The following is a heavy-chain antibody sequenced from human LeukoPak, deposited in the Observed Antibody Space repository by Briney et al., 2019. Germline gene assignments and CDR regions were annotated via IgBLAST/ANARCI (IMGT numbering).Heavy chain of an antibody. CDR1: GGSISSYY. CDR3: ARTLYSSSSEYGY. J-gene: IGHJ4*02. V-gene: IGHV4-59*08. Sequence: SETLSLTCTVSGGSISSYYWSWIRQPPGKGLEWIGYVSYSGSTNYDPSLKSRVTISVDTSKNQFSLKLSSVTAADTAVYYCARTLYSSSSEYGYWGQGTLVTVSS. D-gene: IGHD6-6*01. CDR2: VSYSGST.